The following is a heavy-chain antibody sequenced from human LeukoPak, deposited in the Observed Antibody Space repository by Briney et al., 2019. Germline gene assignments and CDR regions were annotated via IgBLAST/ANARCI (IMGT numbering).Heavy chain of an antibody. D-gene: IGHD5-24*01. Sequence: GGSLRLSCAASGFTFSSYAMHWVRQAPGKGLAWVAVISYDGSNKYYADSVNGRFTIPRDNSKNTLYLQINSLRAEDTAVYYCARDPPVEMAFEESDAFDIWGQGTMVTVSS. J-gene: IGHJ3*02. CDR1: GFTFSSYA. CDR3: ARDPPVEMAFEESDAFDI. CDR2: ISYDGSNK. V-gene: IGHV3-30-3*01.